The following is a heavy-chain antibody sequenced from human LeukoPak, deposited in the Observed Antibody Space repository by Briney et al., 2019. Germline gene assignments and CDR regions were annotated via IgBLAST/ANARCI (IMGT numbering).Heavy chain of an antibody. CDR2: ISYDGSNK. Sequence: GGSLRLSCAASGFTFSSYAMHWVRQAPGKGLEWVAVISYDGSNKYYADSAKGRFTISRDNSKNTLYLQMNSLRAEDTAVYYCARDTGYSSGWGILFDYWGQGTLVTVSS. CDR3: ARDTGYSSGWGILFDY. J-gene: IGHJ4*02. D-gene: IGHD6-19*01. CDR1: GFTFSSYA. V-gene: IGHV3-30-3*01.